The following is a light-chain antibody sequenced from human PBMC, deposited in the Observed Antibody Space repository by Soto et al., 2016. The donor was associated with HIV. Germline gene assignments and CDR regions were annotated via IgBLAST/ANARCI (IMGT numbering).Light chain of an antibody. V-gene: IGKV1-39*01. CDR2: GAS. CDR3: QQTYNTRMYT. J-gene: IGKJ2*01. CDR1: QSISSY. Sequence: DIQMTQSPSSLSASVGDRVTITCRASQSISSYLNWYQQKPGKAPKLLIYGASSLQSGVPSRFSGSGSGTDFTLTISSLQPDDFAIYYCQQTYNTRMYTFGQGTKLEIK.